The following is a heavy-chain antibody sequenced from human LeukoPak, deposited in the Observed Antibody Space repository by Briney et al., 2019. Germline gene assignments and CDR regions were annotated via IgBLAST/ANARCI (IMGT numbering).Heavy chain of an antibody. CDR2: ISAYNGNT. Sequence: GASVRVSCKASGYTFTSYGISWVRQAPGQGLEWMGWISAYNGNTNYAQKLQGRVTMTTDTSTSTAYMELRSLRSDDTAVYYCARALNRGPGSPFGYWGQGTLVTVSS. V-gene: IGHV1-18*01. CDR3: ARALNRGPGSPFGY. J-gene: IGHJ4*02. D-gene: IGHD3-16*01. CDR1: GYTFTSYG.